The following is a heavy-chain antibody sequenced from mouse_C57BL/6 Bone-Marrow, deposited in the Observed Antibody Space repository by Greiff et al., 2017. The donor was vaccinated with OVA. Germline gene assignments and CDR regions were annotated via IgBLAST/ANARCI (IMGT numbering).Heavy chain of an antibody. CDR1: GYTFTSYW. V-gene: IGHV1-64*01. CDR3: ARNYYGPSYAMDY. Sequence: QVQLQQPGAELVKPGASVKLSCKASGYTFTSYWMHWVKQRPGQGLEWIGMIHPNSGSTNYNEKFKSKATLTVDKSSSTAYMQLSSLSSEDSAVYYCARNYYGPSYAMDYWGQGTSVTVSS. D-gene: IGHD1-1*01. CDR2: IHPNSGST. J-gene: IGHJ4*01.